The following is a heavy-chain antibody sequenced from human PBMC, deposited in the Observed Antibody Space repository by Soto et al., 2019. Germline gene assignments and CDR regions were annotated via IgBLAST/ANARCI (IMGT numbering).Heavy chain of an antibody. V-gene: IGHV1-69*01. CDR3: ARVGRVGCSSPSCYFQY. D-gene: IGHD2-2*01. J-gene: IGHJ4*02. Sequence: QVQLVQSGAEVKKPGSSVKVSCKASGGTFSSYAISWVRQAPGQGLEWMGGIIPIFGTANYAQKFKGRVTITADESTSKAYMELSSLRSEDTAVYYCARVGRVGCSSPSCYFQYWGQGTLVRVSS. CDR1: GGTFSSYA. CDR2: IIPIFGTA.